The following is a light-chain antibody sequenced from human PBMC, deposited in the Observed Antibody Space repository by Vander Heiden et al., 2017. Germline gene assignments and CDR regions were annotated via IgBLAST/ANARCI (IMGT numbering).Light chain of an antibody. V-gene: IGLV1-40*01. CDR3: QSYDSSLSGVV. CDR1: SPNIGAGYD. CDR2: GNN. J-gene: IGLJ2*01. Sequence: QSVLTQPPSVSGAPGQRVTISCTGSSPNIGAGYDVHWYQQLPGTAPKLVIYGNNNRTSGVPDRFSGSKSGTSASLAITGLQSEDEADYYCQSYDSSLSGVVFGGGTKLTVL.